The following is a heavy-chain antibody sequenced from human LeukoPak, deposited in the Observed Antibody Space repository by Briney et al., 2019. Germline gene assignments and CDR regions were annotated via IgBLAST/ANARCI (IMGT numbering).Heavy chain of an antibody. CDR2: VNRDGSET. D-gene: IGHD2-8*01. V-gene: IGHV3-7*03. CDR1: GFALSSHW. Sequence: GGSLRLSCAASGFALSSHWMTWVRQVPGRGPEWVANVNRDGSETYYLDSVKGRFTISKDNAKNSLYLQINSLRAEDTALYHRARNNAMDVWGQGTTVIVSS. J-gene: IGHJ6*02. CDR3: ARNNAMDV.